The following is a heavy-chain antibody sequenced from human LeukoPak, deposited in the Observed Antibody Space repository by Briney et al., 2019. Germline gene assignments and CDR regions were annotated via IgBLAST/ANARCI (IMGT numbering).Heavy chain of an antibody. J-gene: IGHJ4*02. D-gene: IGHD6-13*01. CDR3: ATEGGTVMGID. Sequence: SQTLSLTCTVSGGSISSSSYYWGWIRQPPGKGLEWIRSIYYSGSTYYNPSLKSRVTISVDTSKNQFSLKLSSVTSADTAVYYCATEGGTVMGIDWGQGTLVTVS. CDR1: GGSISSSSYY. V-gene: IGHV4-39*07. CDR2: IYYSGST.